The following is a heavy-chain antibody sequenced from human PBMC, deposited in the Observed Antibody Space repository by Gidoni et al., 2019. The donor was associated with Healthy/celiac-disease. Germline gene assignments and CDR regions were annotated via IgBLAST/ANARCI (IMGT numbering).Heavy chain of an antibody. D-gene: IGHD5-18*01. CDR1: GFSFDDYA. CDR2: ITWNSNTI. CDR3: AKDRASRYSLGSRSYGMDV. J-gene: IGHJ6*02. Sequence: EMQLVESGGGLVQPGRSLRLSCAASGFSFDDYAMYWVRQAPGKGLEWVSRITWNSNTIDYADSVKGRFTISRDNAKNSLYLQMNSLRAEDTALYYCAKDRASRYSLGSRSYGMDVWGQGTTVTVSS. V-gene: IGHV3-9*01.